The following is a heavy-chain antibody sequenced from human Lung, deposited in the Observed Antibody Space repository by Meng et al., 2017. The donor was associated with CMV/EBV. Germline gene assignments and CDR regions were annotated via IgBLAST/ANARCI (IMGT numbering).Heavy chain of an antibody. CDR1: GGSISSYY. J-gene: IGHJ6*02. D-gene: IGHD3-3*01. V-gene: IGHV4-59*01. CDR2: IYYSGST. Sequence: SETLSLXCTVSGGSISSYYWSWIRQPPGKGLEWIGYIYYSGSTNYNPSLKSRVTISVDTSKNQFSLKLSSVTAADTAVYYCARGGYYDFWSGYSYYYYYGMDVWAQGTTATVPS. CDR3: ARGGYYDFWSGYSYYYYYGMDV.